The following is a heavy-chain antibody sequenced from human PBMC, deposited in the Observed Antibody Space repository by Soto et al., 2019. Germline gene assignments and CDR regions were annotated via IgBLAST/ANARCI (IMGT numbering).Heavy chain of an antibody. CDR1: GYTFTSYG. V-gene: IGHV1-46*01. CDR3: ARGGHVVVVTAALDY. D-gene: IGHD2-21*02. CDR2: VNPSGGHT. Sequence: GASVKVSCKASGYTFTSYGSIWVRQAPGQGLEWMGTVNPSGGHTTYAQHFLGRVTMTRDTSTSTLYMELTSLTSDDTAIYYCARGGHVVVVTAALDYWGQGTLVTVSS. J-gene: IGHJ4*02.